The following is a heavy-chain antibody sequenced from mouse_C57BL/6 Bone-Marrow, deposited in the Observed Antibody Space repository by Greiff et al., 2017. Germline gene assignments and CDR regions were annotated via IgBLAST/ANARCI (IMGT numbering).Heavy chain of an antibody. J-gene: IGHJ1*03. CDR1: GYTFTDYE. Sequence: QVQLQQPGAELVRPGASVTLSCKASGYTFTDYEMHWVKQTPVHGLEWIGAIDPETGGTAYNQKFKGKAILTADKSSSTAYMELRSLTSEDSAVYYYTGFDYDGWYFDVWGTGTTVTVSS. CDR2: IDPETGGT. D-gene: IGHD2-4*01. CDR3: TGFDYDGWYFDV. V-gene: IGHV1-15*01.